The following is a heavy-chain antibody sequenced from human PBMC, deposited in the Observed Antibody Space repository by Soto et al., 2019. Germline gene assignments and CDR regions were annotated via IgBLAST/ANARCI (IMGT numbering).Heavy chain of an antibody. CDR2: IDPSDSYT. CDR1: GYSFTSYL. Sequence: PGESLKISCKGSGYSFTSYLISWVRQMPVKGLEWMGRIDPSDSYTNYSPSFQGQLTISADKSISTAYLQWRSLKASGTAMYYCARHEDAGYRSSRGFVRFDPLGQGTLVAVSS. D-gene: IGHD6-13*01. V-gene: IGHV5-10-1*01. J-gene: IGHJ5*02. CDR3: ARHEDAGYRSSRGFVRFDP.